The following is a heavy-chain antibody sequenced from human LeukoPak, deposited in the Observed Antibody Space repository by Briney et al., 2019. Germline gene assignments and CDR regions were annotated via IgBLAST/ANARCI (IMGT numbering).Heavy chain of an antibody. Sequence: SETLSLTCTVSGGSISSSSYYWGWIRQPPGKGLEWIGSIYYSGSTYYNPSLKSRVTISVDTSKNQFSLKLSSVTAADTAVYYCARYCSGGSCYSGFDPWGQGTLVTVSS. J-gene: IGHJ5*02. V-gene: IGHV4-39*07. D-gene: IGHD2-15*01. CDR2: IYYSGST. CDR1: GGSISSSSYY. CDR3: ARYCSGGSCYSGFDP.